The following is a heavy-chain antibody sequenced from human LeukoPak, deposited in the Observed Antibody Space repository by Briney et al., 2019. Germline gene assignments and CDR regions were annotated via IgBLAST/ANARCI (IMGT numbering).Heavy chain of an antibody. CDR2: IYTSGST. Sequence: SSETLSLTCTVSGGSISSYYWSWIRQPAGKGLEWIGRIYTSGSTNYNPSLKSRVTMSVDTSKNQFSLRLSSVTAADTAVYYCARDRYGSGSYYKSWFDPWGKGTLVTVSS. V-gene: IGHV4-4*07. D-gene: IGHD3-10*01. CDR1: GGSISSYY. CDR3: ARDRYGSGSYYKSWFDP. J-gene: IGHJ5*02.